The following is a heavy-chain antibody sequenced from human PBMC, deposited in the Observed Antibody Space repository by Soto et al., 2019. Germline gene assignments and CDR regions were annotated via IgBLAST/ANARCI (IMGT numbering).Heavy chain of an antibody. J-gene: IGHJ4*02. CDR2: ISSSGRTI. CDR1: GFTFSSYE. Sequence: GGSLRLSCAASGFTFSSYEMNWVRQAPGKGLEWVSYISSSGRTIYYADSVKGRFTISRDNAKNSLYLQMNSLRAEDTAVYYCARSGYNWNDGARGYFDYWGQGTLVAVSS. V-gene: IGHV3-48*03. D-gene: IGHD1-20*01. CDR3: ARSGYNWNDGARGYFDY.